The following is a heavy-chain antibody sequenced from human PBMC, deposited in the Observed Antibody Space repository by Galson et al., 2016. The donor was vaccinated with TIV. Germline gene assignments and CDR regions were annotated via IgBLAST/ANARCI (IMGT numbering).Heavy chain of an antibody. CDR1: GFTFGVYV. D-gene: IGHD1-14*01. V-gene: IGHV3-23*01. Sequence: SLRLSCAASGFTFGVYVMTWVRQAPGKGLEWMSNISGSGDSVSYADSVKGRFTISRDNSKNTLYLQMNGLRADDTAVYYCEKSGTNLIDYWGQGTLVSVFS. CDR3: EKSGTNLIDY. J-gene: IGHJ4*02. CDR2: ISGSGDSV.